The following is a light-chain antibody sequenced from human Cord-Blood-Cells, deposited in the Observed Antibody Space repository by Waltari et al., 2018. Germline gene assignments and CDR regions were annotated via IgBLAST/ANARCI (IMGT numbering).Light chain of an antibody. CDR2: QDS. Sequence: SYELTQPPSVSVSPGQTASITCSGDKLGDKYACWYQQKPGQSPVLVIYQDSKRPSGIPGRFAVANSGNTATLTISGTQAMDEADYYCQAWVRSTVVFGGGTKLTVL. J-gene: IGLJ2*01. CDR3: QAWVRSTVV. CDR1: KLGDKY. V-gene: IGLV3-1*01.